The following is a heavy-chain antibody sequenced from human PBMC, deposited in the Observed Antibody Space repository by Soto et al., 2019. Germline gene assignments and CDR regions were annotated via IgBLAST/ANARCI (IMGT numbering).Heavy chain of an antibody. CDR3: ARRVGRDIVVVPAAIYRGYFDY. V-gene: IGHV4-34*01. CDR1: GGSFSGYY. CDR2: INHSGST. Sequence: SETLSLTCAVYGGSFSGYYWSWIRQPPGKGLEWIGEINHSGSTNYNPSLKSRVTISVDTSKNQFSLKLSSVTAADTAVYYCARRVGRDIVVVPAAIYRGYFDYWGQGTLVTVSS. J-gene: IGHJ4*02. D-gene: IGHD2-2*01.